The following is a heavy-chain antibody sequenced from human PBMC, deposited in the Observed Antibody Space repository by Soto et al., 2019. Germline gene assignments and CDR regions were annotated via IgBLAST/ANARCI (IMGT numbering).Heavy chain of an antibody. V-gene: IGHV3-13*01. CDR2: IGTAGDT. CDR1: GFTFSSYD. J-gene: IGHJ5*02. Sequence: GGSLRLSCAASGFTFSSYDMHWVRQATGKGLEWVSAIGTAGDTYYPGSVKGRFTISRENAKNSLYLQMNSLRAGDTAVYYCARAVGRADGRGLDPWGQGTLVTVSS. D-gene: IGHD6-13*01. CDR3: ARAVGRADGRGLDP.